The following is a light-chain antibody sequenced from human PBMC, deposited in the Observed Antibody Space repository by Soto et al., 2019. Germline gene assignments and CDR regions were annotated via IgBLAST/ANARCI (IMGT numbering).Light chain of an antibody. J-gene: IGKJ1*01. CDR2: GAS. V-gene: IGKV3-20*01. CDR3: HQYDSWT. CDR1: QSFNSIY. Sequence: EIVLTQSPGTLSLSPGERATLSCRASQSFNSIYLAWYQQKPGQAPRLLIYGASSRATGIPDRFSGSGSGTGFTLTISRLEPEDFAVYYCHQYDSWTFGQGTKVEIK.